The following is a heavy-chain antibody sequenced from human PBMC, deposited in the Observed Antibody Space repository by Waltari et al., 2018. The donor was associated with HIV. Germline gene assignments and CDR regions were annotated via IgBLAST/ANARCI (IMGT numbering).Heavy chain of an antibody. CDR3: AHQTPNDYVWGSYRWASFDY. Sequence: QITLKESGPTLVKPTQTLTLTCTFSGFSLSTSGVGVGWIRQPPGKALEWLALIYWDDDKRYSPSLKSRLTITKDTSKNQVVLTMTNMDPVDTATYYCAHQTPNDYVWGSYRWASFDYWGQGTLVTVSS. J-gene: IGHJ4*02. D-gene: IGHD3-16*02. CDR2: IYWDDDK. CDR1: GFSLSTSGVG. V-gene: IGHV2-5*02.